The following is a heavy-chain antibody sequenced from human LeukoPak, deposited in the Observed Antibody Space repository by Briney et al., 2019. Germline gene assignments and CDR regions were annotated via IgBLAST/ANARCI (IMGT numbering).Heavy chain of an antibody. CDR1: GGSISSSSYY. D-gene: IGHD3-3*01. J-gene: IGHJ3*02. CDR3: ASPPIFGVAYDAFDI. V-gene: IGHV4-39*01. CDR2: IYYSGST. Sequence: SETLSLACTVSGGSISSSSYYWGWIRQPPGKGLEWIGSIYYSGSTYYNPSLKSRVTISVDTSKNQFSLKLSSVTAADTAVYYCASPPIFGVAYDAFDIWGQGTMVTVSS.